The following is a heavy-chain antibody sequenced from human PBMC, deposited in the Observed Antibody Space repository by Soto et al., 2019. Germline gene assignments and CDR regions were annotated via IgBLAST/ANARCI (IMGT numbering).Heavy chain of an antibody. V-gene: IGHV1-69*02. Sequence: QVQLVQSGAEVKKPGSSVKVSCKASGGTFSSYTISWVRQAPGQGLEWMGRIIPILGIANYAQKFQGRVTITADKSTSTAYMELSSLRSEDRAVYYCARGTMVRGVITPDYYYYYGMDVWGQGTTVTVSS. D-gene: IGHD3-10*01. CDR2: IIPILGIA. J-gene: IGHJ6*02. CDR1: GGTFSSYT. CDR3: ARGTMVRGVITPDYYYYYGMDV.